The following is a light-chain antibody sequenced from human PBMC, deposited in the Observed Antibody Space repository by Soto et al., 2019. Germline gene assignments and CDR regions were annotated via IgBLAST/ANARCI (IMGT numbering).Light chain of an antibody. V-gene: IGKV3-20*01. CDR3: QQYGSSPGT. Sequence: EIVFTQSPGTLSLSPGERATLSCRASQSVRDRYLAWYQQKPGQAPSLLIYDTSTRATGVPDRFSGSGSGTDFALTISRVEPEDFAIYFCQQYGSSPGTFGQGTKVVI. CDR2: DTS. J-gene: IGKJ1*01. CDR1: QSVRDRY.